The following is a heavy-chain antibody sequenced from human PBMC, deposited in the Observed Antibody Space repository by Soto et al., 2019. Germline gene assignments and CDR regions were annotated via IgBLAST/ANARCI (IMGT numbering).Heavy chain of an antibody. Sequence: LSLTCTVSGYSISSGYHWAWIRQPPGKGLEWLGSVHYSGNTYYDPSLKSRLTISVDKSKNQFSLNLSSVTAADTAVYYCARQDRVVAEGRWFDPWGQGTLVTVS. V-gene: IGHV4-38-2*02. CDR3: ARQDRVVAEGRWFDP. CDR2: VHYSGNT. D-gene: IGHD2-15*01. J-gene: IGHJ5*02. CDR1: GYSISSGYH.